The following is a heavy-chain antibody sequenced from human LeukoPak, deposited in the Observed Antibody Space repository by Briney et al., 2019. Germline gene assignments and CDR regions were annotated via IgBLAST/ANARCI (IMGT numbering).Heavy chain of an antibody. Sequence: PGGSLRLSCAASGFIFSNYAMHWVRQAPGKGPEWVTFIRYDGGNKYYAESVKGRFTISRDNSKNTLYLQMNSLRAEDTAVYYCAKAIHSSSSGVVDYWGQGTLVTVSS. CDR1: GFIFSNYA. CDR3: AKAIHSSSSGVVDY. V-gene: IGHV3-30*02. D-gene: IGHD6-6*01. CDR2: IRYDGGNK. J-gene: IGHJ4*02.